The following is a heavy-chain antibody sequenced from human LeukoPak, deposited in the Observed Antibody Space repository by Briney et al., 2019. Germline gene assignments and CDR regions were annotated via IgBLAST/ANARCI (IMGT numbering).Heavy chain of an antibody. CDR1: GYTFTSYG. Sequence: ASVKVSCKASGYTFTSYGISWVRQAPGQGLEWMGWISAYNGNTNYAQKLQGRVTMTTDTSTSTAYMELRSLRSDDTAVYYCASSIMIFGVVSSRPDNYFDYWGQGTLVTVSS. V-gene: IGHV1-18*01. J-gene: IGHJ4*02. D-gene: IGHD3-3*01. CDR2: ISAYNGNT. CDR3: ASSIMIFGVVSSRPDNYFDY.